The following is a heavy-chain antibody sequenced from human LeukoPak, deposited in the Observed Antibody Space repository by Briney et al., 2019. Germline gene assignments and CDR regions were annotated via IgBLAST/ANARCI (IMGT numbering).Heavy chain of an antibody. D-gene: IGHD3-3*01. CDR2: ISYDGSNK. Sequence: GRSLRLSCAASGFAFSSYGVHWVRQAPGKGLEWVAVISYDGSNKYYADSVKGRFTISRDNSKNTLYLQMNSLRAEDTAVYYCAKGGVTILSYFDYWGQGTLVTVSS. V-gene: IGHV3-30*18. CDR1: GFAFSSYG. J-gene: IGHJ4*02. CDR3: AKGGVTILSYFDY.